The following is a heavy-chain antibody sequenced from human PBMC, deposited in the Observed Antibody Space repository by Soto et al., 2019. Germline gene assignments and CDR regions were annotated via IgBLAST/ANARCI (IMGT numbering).Heavy chain of an antibody. CDR3: ARHRSRDAFDI. D-gene: IGHD6-13*01. Sequence: PGGSLRLSCAASGFTFSSYWMSWVRHAPGKGLEWVANIKQDGSEKYYVDSVKGRFTISRDNAKNSLYLQMKSLRAEDTAVYYCARHRSRDAFDIWGQGTMVTVSS. CDR1: GFTFSSYW. CDR2: IKQDGSEK. V-gene: IGHV3-7*01. J-gene: IGHJ3*02.